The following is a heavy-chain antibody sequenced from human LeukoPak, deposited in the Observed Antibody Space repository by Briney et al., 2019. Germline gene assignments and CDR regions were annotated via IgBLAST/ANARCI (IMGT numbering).Heavy chain of an antibody. J-gene: IGHJ4*02. D-gene: IGHD2-2*01. CDR2: IYYSGST. CDR3: ASWDCDSASCSLAY. CDR1: GGSISSYY. Sequence: SETLSLTCTVSGGSISSYYWSWIRQPPGKGLEWIGYIYYSGSTNYNPSLKSRVTISVDTSKNQFSLKLSSVTAADTAVYYCASWDCDSASCSLAYWGQGTLVTVSS. V-gene: IGHV4-59*08.